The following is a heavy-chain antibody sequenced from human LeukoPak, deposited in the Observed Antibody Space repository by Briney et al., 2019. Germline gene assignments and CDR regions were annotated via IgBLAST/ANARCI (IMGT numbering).Heavy chain of an antibody. J-gene: IGHJ6*03. CDR2: INPNSGDT. CDR3: ARELGGEYCSGGSCYPTYYYMDV. V-gene: IGHV1-2*02. D-gene: IGHD2-15*01. CDR1: GFTFTAYH. Sequence: GASVKVSCKASGFTFTAYHMHWVRQAPGQGLEWMGWINPNSGDTNYAQKFQGRVTMTRNTSISTAYMELSSLRSEDTAVYYCARELGGEYCSGGSCYPTYYYMDVWGKGTTVTISS.